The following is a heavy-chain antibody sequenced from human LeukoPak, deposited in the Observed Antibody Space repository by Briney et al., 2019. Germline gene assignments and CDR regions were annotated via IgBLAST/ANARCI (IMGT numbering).Heavy chain of an antibody. Sequence: SETLSLTCTVSGGSISGYYWSWIRQPPGKGLEWIGEINHSGSTNYNPSLKSRVTISVDTSKNQFSLKLSSVTAADTAVYYCARLRGYCSGGSCRNWFDPWGQGTLVTVSS. CDR2: INHSGST. CDR1: GGSISGYY. CDR3: ARLRGYCSGGSCRNWFDP. J-gene: IGHJ5*02. V-gene: IGHV4-34*01. D-gene: IGHD2-15*01.